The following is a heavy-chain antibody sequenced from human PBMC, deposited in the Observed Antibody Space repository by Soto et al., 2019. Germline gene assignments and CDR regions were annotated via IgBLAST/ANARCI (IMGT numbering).Heavy chain of an antibody. CDR1: GFTFNSYN. D-gene: IGHD3-10*01. J-gene: IGHJ6*02. Sequence: QEQLVESGGDVVQPGRSLRLSCAAAGFTFNSYNMHWVRQAPGKGPEWVAVISYNGDNQYYLDSVKGRFTISRDNPNKRLYRKMNSLTPEATAVYSCARNSRGFGYQDGMDVGGQGTTVIVS. CDR2: ISYNGDNQ. V-gene: IGHV3-30*03. CDR3: ARNSRGFGYQDGMDV.